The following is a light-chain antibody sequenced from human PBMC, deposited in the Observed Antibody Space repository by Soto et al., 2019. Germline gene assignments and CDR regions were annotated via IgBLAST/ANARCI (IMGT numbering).Light chain of an antibody. Sequence: HSALTQPASVSGWPGQSFTIYCTGSTRDVGGYNYVSWYQLSPVKAPKLLIYDVDRPSGVSNRFSGSKSGNTASLTISGLQAEDEADYYGNSYTKSGTVVFGGGTKVTVL. CDR1: TRDVGGYNY. V-gene: IGLV2-14*01. CDR2: DV. CDR3: NSYTKSGTVV. J-gene: IGLJ3*02.